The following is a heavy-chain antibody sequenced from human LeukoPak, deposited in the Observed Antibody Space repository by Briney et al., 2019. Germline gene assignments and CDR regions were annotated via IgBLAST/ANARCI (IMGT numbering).Heavy chain of an antibody. CDR3: AKGGV. V-gene: IGHV3-23*01. D-gene: IGHD3-16*01. Sequence: GGSLRLSCAASGFTFSSYAMSWVRQAPGKGPEWVSGIGNSGDRTFYADSVKGRFTISRDNSKNTLYLQMNSLRVEDTAFYYCAKGGVWGQGIAVTVSS. J-gene: IGHJ6*02. CDR2: IGNSGDRT. CDR1: GFTFSSYA.